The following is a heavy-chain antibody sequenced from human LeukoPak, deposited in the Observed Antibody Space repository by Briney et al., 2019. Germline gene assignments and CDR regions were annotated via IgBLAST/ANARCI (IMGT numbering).Heavy chain of an antibody. CDR1: GLTFNKYW. CDR3: VTYRQVMLPFEA. Sequence: GGSLRLSCEASGLTFNKYWMTWVRQPRGKGLEWVSSIFPSGGEIHYADSVRGRFTISRDNSKSTLSLQMNSLRAEDTAIYYCVTYRQVMLPFEAWGQGTLVTVSS. J-gene: IGHJ5*02. CDR2: IFPSGGEI. V-gene: IGHV3-23*01. D-gene: IGHD5-18*01.